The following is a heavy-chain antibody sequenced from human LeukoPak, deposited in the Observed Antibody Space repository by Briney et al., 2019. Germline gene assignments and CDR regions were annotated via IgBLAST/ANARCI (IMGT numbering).Heavy chain of an antibody. J-gene: IGHJ4*02. CDR2: INTDGSSV. CDR3: LRTTLGPAGAIDY. V-gene: IGHV3-74*01. D-gene: IGHD2-2*01. Sequence: GGSLRFSCAASGFTFSSYWMHWVRQAPGKGLVWVSRINTDGSSVTYEEFVKGRFTISRDNAKNTLYLQMNSLRAEDTAVYYCLRTTLGPAGAIDYWGQGTLVAVSS. CDR1: GFTFSSYW.